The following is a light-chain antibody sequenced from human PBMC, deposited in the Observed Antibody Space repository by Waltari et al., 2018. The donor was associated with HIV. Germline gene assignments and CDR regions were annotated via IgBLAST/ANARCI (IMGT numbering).Light chain of an antibody. Sequence: QSALTQPASVSGSPGQSITISCTGSSNAVGGSNYVSWYQQHPGKAPRLMIYDVSTRPSGVSDRFSGSKSGDTASLTISGLQPEDEADYYCESYTSTSVWVFGGGTRLTVL. J-gene: IGLJ3*02. V-gene: IGLV2-14*03. CDR2: DVS. CDR1: SNAVGGSNY. CDR3: ESYTSTSVWV.